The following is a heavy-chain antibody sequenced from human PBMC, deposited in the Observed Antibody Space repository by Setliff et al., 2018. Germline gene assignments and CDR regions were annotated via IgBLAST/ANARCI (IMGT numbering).Heavy chain of an antibody. D-gene: IGHD3-10*01. CDR2: IKSKADGGTA. J-gene: IGHJ4*02. Sequence: SLRLSCAASGFTFSAHYMDWLRQAPGKGLEWVADIKSKADGGTADYAAPVKGRFTISRDDSKNIVYLQINSLKTEDTAVYYCTTRFGGGIQDSWGQGTLVTVSS. CDR1: GFTFSAHY. V-gene: IGHV3-15*01. CDR3: TTRFGGGIQDS.